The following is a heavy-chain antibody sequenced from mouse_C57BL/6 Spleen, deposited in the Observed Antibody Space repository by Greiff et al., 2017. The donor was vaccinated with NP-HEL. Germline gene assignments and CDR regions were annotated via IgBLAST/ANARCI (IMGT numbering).Heavy chain of an antibody. CDR3: THYGSSYGYFDV. Sequence: QVQLQQSGAELVRPGASVTLSCKASGYTFTDYEMHWVKQTPVHGLEWIGAIDPETGGTAYNQKFKGKAILTADKSSSTAYMELRRLTSEDSAVYYCTHYGSSYGYFDVWGTGTTVTVSS. CDR1: GYTFTDYE. CDR2: IDPETGGT. D-gene: IGHD1-1*01. V-gene: IGHV1-15*01. J-gene: IGHJ1*03.